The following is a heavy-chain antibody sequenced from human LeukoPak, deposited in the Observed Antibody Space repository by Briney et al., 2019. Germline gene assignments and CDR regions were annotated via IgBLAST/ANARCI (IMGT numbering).Heavy chain of an antibody. CDR3: ARGETAVTSYLHF. CDR1: GFIFSSYA. Sequence: PGGSLRLSCAASGFIFSSYAMNWVRQAPGKGLECISYISTTSSTIYYADSVKGRFTISRDNAKNSVYLQMNSLTDEDTAVYYCARGETAVTSYLHFRGQGTLVTVSS. D-gene: IGHD4-17*01. V-gene: IGHV3-48*02. CDR2: ISTTSSTI. J-gene: IGHJ4*02.